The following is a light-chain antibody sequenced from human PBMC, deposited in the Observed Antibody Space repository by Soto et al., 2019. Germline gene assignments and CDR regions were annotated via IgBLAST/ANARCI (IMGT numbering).Light chain of an antibody. J-gene: IGLJ1*01. CDR2: EVS. CDR3: SSYTTSSTPSYV. CDR1: SIDVGDNNY. V-gene: IGLV2-14*01. Sequence: QSVLAQPASVSGSPGQSITISCSGSSIDVGDNNYVSWYQHHPGKAPKLIIYEVSNRPSGVSNRFSGSSSDNTASLTISGLLPDDEADYYCSSYTTSSTPSYVFGNGTKVSVL.